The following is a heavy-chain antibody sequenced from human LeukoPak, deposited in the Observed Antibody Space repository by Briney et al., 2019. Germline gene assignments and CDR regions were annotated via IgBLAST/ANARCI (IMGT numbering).Heavy chain of an antibody. CDR3: AREFGRDGYNYGFDY. Sequence: ASVKVSCKASGYTFTGYYMHWVRQAPGQGLEWMGWINPNSGGTNYAQKFQGRVTMTRDTSISTAYMELSSLRSEDTAVYYCAREFGRDGYNYGFDYWGQGTLVTASS. CDR2: INPNSGGT. J-gene: IGHJ4*02. V-gene: IGHV1-2*02. CDR1: GYTFTGYY. D-gene: IGHD5-24*01.